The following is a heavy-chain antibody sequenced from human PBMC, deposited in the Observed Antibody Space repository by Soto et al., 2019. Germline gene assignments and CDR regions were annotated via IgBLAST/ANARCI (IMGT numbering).Heavy chain of an antibody. J-gene: IGHJ3*02. CDR2: MSHSGGT. Sequence: QVQLQQWGAGLLKPSETLSLTCAVYGGFVSSGSYYWSWIRQPPGKGLEWIGEMSHSGGTHFNPSLTRRVTISVATTKTQCSLKMSPVTAADTALYYCARVERGTATTVVDAFDIWGPGTMVTVSS. CDR1: GGFVSSGSYY. CDR3: ARVERGTATTVVDAFDI. V-gene: IGHV4-34*01. D-gene: IGHD1-1*01.